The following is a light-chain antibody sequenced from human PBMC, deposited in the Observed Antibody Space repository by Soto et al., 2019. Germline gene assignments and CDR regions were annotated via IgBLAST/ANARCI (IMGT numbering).Light chain of an antibody. J-gene: IGLJ2*01. CDR1: SSNIENNY. V-gene: IGLV1-51*01. Sequence: QSVLTQPPSVSAAPGQKVTISCSGSSSNIENNYVSWYQQLPGTAPKILIYDNNKRPSGIPDRFSGSKSGTSATLDITGLQTGDEADYYCGTWDTSLSSGVFGGGTNSPS. CDR3: GTWDTSLSSGV. CDR2: DNN.